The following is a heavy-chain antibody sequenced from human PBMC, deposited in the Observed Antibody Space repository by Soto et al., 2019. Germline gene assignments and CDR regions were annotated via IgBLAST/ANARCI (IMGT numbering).Heavy chain of an antibody. CDR1: GGTFSSYA. V-gene: IGHV1-69*01. CDR2: IIPIFGTA. D-gene: IGHD2-2*01. Sequence: QVQLVQSGAEVKKPGSSVKVSCKASGGTFSSYAINWVRQAPGQGLEWMGGIIPIFGTANYAQKFQGRVTITADESTSTAYMELGSLRSEDTAVYYCASHYCSSTSCYRWFDPWGQGTLVTVSS. CDR3: ASHYCSSTSCYRWFDP. J-gene: IGHJ5*02.